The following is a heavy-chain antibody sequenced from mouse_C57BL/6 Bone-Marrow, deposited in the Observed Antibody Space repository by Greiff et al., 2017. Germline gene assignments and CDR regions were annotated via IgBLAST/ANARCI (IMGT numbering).Heavy chain of an antibody. CDR1: GYTFTDHT. J-gene: IGHJ3*01. V-gene: IGHV1-78*01. CDR2: IYPRDGST. CDR3: ARDGYYDWFAY. D-gene: IGHD2-3*01. Sequence: VKLQESDAELVKPGASVKISCKVSGYTFTDHTIHWMKQRPEQGLEWIGYIYPRDGSTKYNEKFKGKAILTADKSSSTAYIQLNSLTSEDSAFYFCARDGYYDWFAYWGQGTLVTVSA.